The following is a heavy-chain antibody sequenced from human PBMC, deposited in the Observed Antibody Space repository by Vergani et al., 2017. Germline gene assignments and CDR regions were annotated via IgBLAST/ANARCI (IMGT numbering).Heavy chain of an antibody. CDR3: VYRKTECVTTGCFYPFYYCCYMDV. D-gene: IGHD4-11*01. Sequence: QITLKESGPTLVKPTQTLTLTCTFSGFSLNTRGLSVAWIRQPPGKALDWLALIYWNDDQHYSPSLNNRVTITKDTSKNRVVLTMTNMDYVDTGTYYCVYRKTECVTTGCFYPFYYCCYMDVWGKGTTVTVSS. CDR1: GFSLNTRGLS. J-gene: IGHJ6*03. CDR2: IYWNDDQ. V-gene: IGHV2-5*04.